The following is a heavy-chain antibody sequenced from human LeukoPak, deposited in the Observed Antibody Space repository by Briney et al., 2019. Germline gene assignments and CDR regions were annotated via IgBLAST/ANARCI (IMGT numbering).Heavy chain of an antibody. CDR3: ARTYYYDSSGYYLYYFDY. CDR1: GFTVSSNY. D-gene: IGHD3-22*01. Sequence: GGSLRLSCAASGFTVSSNYMSWVRQAPGKGLEWVSVIYSGGSTYYADSVKGRFTISRDNSKNTLYLQMNSLRAEDTAVYYCARTYYYDSSGYYLYYFDYWAREPWSPSPQ. J-gene: IGHJ4*02. V-gene: IGHV3-53*01. CDR2: IYSGGST.